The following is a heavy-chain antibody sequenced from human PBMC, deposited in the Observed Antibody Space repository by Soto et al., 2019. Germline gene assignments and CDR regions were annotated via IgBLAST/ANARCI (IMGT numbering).Heavy chain of an antibody. CDR3: ASSDSNYYYYYMDV. V-gene: IGHV4-31*03. D-gene: IGHD4-4*01. CDR1: GGSISSGGYY. J-gene: IGHJ6*03. CDR2: IYYSGST. Sequence: SETLSLTCTVSGGSISSGGYYWSWIRQHPGKGLEWIGYIYYSGSTYYNPSLKSRVTISVDTSKNQFSLKLSSVTAADTAVYYCASSDSNYYYYYMDVWGKGTTVTVSS.